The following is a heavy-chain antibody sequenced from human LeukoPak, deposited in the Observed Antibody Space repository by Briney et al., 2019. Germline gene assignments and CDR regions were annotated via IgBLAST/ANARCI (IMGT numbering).Heavy chain of an antibody. V-gene: IGHV4-59*01. Sequence: SQTLSLTCTVSGVSISSYYSGWIRQPPRKGLEWIGYIYYSGSTNYNPSLKSRVTISVDTSKNQFSLKLSSVTAADTAVYYCARDRNGGWFDPWGQGTLVTISS. D-gene: IGHD2-8*01. CDR3: ARDRNGGWFDP. CDR1: GVSISSYY. J-gene: IGHJ5*02. CDR2: IYYSGST.